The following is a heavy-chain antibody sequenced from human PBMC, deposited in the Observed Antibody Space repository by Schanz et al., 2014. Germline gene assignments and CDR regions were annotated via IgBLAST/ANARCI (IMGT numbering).Heavy chain of an antibody. Sequence: QVQLLQFGGGVVQPGRSLRLSCAASGFTISSYSMNWVRQAPGKGLEWVAVISYDGRNKYYADSVKGRFTISRDNAKNSLYLQMNSLRAEDTAVYYCAKARRKSNCSGGRCFHYSYYGMDVWGQGTTVTVSS. V-gene: IGHV3-30*18. CDR1: GFTISSYS. CDR3: AKARRKSNCSGGRCFHYSYYGMDV. D-gene: IGHD2-15*01. J-gene: IGHJ6*02. CDR2: ISYDGRNK.